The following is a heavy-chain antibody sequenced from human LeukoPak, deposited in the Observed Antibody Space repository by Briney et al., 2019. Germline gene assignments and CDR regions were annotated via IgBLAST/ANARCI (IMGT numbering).Heavy chain of an antibody. CDR3: ARVSGYYTD. CDR2: IYYSGST. D-gene: IGHD3-3*01. J-gene: IGHJ4*02. Sequence: PSETLSLTCTVPGGSLSSYYWSWIRQPPGEGLEWIGYIYYSGSTNYNPSLKSRVTISVDTSKNQFSLKLSSVTAADTAVYYCARVSGYYTDWGQGTLVTVSS. V-gene: IGHV4-59*01. CDR1: GGSLSSYY.